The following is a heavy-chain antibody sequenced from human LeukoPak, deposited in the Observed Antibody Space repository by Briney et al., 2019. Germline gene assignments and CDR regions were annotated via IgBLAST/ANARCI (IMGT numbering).Heavy chain of an antibody. J-gene: IGHJ4*02. CDR3: ARDSSTKDYYDSSGYDPYFDH. D-gene: IGHD3-22*01. Sequence: GGSLRLSCAASGFTFSSYGMHWVRQAPGKGLEWVAVIWYDGSNKYYADSVKGRFTISRDNSKNTLYLQMNSLRAEDTAVYYCARDSSTKDYYDSSGYDPYFDHWGQGTLVTVSS. CDR1: GFTFSSYG. V-gene: IGHV3-33*01. CDR2: IWYDGSNK.